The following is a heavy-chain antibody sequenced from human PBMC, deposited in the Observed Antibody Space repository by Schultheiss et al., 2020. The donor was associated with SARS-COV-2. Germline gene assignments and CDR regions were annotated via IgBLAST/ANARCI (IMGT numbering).Heavy chain of an antibody. J-gene: IGHJ3*02. V-gene: IGHV4-61*01. CDR1: GGSVSSGSYY. CDR3: ARGPRGAFDI. CDR2: IYYSGST. Sequence: SETLSLTCTVSGGSVSSGSYYWSWIRQPPGKGLEWIGYIYYSGSTNYNPSLKSRVTMSVDTSKNQFSLKLSSVTAADTAVYYCARGPRGAFDIWGQGTMVTVSS.